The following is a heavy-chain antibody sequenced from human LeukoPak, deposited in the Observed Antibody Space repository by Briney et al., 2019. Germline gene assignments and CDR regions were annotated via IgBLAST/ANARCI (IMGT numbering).Heavy chain of an antibody. V-gene: IGHV4-39*07. D-gene: IGHD6-19*01. CDR1: GGSISSSSYY. Sequence: PSETLSLTCTVSGGSISSSSYYWGWIRQPPGKGLEWIGSIYYSGSTYYNPSLKSRVTISVDTSKNQFSLKLSSVTAADTAVYYCAAKPSSGWQDYYYYHYMDVGGKGTTVTVSS. J-gene: IGHJ6*03. CDR3: AAKPSSGWQDYYYYHYMDV. CDR2: IYYSGST.